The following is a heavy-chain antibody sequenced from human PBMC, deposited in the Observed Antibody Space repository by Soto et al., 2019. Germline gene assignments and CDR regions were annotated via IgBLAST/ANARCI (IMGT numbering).Heavy chain of an antibody. D-gene: IGHD3-3*01. CDR3: ERDHPGPKVWRGAFAL. CDR1: GFTFSSYS. Sequence: EVQLVESGGGLVQPGGSLRLSCAASGFTFSSYSMNWVRQAPGKGLEWVSYISSSSSTIYYADSVKGRFTISRDNAKNSLYLQMNSLRAEATAVYYCERDHPGPKVWRGAFALWGQGTMVTVSS. J-gene: IGHJ3*01. CDR2: ISSSSSTI. V-gene: IGHV3-48*01.